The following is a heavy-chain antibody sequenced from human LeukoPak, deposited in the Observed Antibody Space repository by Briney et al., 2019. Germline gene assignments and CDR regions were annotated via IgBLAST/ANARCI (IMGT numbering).Heavy chain of an antibody. J-gene: IGHJ4*02. CDR2: INHSGST. CDR3: ASTERCSTTCPLDY. V-gene: IGHV4-34*01. D-gene: IGHD2-2*01. Sequence: SETLSLTCAVYGGSFRGYYWSWIRQPPGKGLEWIGEINHSGSTNYDPSLKSRVTISLDTSMKKFSLKLNSVTAADTAVYYCASTERCSTTCPLDYWGQGTLVTVSS. CDR1: GGSFRGYY.